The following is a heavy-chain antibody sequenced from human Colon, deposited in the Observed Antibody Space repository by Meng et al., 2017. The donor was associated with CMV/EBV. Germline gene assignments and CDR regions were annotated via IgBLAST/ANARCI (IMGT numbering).Heavy chain of an antibody. CDR3: ARGNADTAMVSDY. Sequence: KASGYNFNSYGISWVRQAPGHGLEWMGWISAYNGNTNYAQKLQGRVTMTTDTSTSTAYMELRSLRSDDTAVYYCARGNADTAMVSDYWGQGTLVTVSS. CDR2: ISAYNGNT. J-gene: IGHJ4*02. CDR1: GYNFNSYG. V-gene: IGHV1-18*01. D-gene: IGHD5-18*01.